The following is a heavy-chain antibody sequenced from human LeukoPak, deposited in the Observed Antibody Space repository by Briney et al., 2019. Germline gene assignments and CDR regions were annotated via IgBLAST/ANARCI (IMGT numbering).Heavy chain of an antibody. D-gene: IGHD1-26*01. J-gene: IGHJ4*02. CDR2: ISSSSTTYI. Sequence: PGGSLRLSCAASGFTFSSYSMNWVRQAPGKGLEWVSFISSSSTTYIHYADSVKGRFTISRDNAKNSLYLQMNSLGAEDTAVYYCARAKSGSYLEGGILFDYWGQGTLVTVSS. CDR1: GFTFSSYS. CDR3: ARAKSGSYLEGGILFDY. V-gene: IGHV3-21*01.